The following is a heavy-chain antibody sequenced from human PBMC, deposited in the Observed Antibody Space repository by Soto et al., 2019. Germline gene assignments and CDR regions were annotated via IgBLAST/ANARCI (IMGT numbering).Heavy chain of an antibody. CDR3: ARWSYLDY. CDR1: GFSFGSYA. CDR2: ISGSDGKT. D-gene: IGHD3-3*01. J-gene: IGHJ4*02. V-gene: IGHV3-23*01. Sequence: LRLSCVASGFSFGSYALTWVRQAPGKGLEWVSTISGSDGKTFYADAVKGRFSISRDISQSTLYLQMNSLRADDTAIYYCARWSYLDYWGQGTRVTVSS.